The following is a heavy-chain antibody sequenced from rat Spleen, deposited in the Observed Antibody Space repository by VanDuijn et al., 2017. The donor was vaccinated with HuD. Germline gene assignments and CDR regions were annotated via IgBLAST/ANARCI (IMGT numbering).Heavy chain of an antibody. D-gene: IGHD1-12*02. CDR1: GFTFSNYY. Sequence: EVQLVESGGGLVQPGRSLKLSCAASGFTFSNYYMAWVRQAPTKGLEWVAYISAGGDNTYYRDSGKCRFTISRDNAKSTLYLQLDSLRSEDTATYYCTTDTFYDGTYYPGGFDYWGQGVMVTVSS. CDR3: TTDTFYDGTYYPGGFDY. CDR2: ISAGGDNT. J-gene: IGHJ2*01. V-gene: IGHV5-27*01.